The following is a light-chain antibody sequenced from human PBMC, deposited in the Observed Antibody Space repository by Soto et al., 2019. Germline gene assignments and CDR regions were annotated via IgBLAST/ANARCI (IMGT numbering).Light chain of an antibody. V-gene: IGLV2-14*01. J-gene: IGLJ1*01. Sequence: QSALTQPASVSGSPGQSITISCTGTSSDVGGYNYVSWYQQHPGKAPKLMIYEVSNRPSGVSNRFSGSKSGNTASLTISGLXAEXEADYYCSSYTSSSTGYVFGTGAKLTVL. CDR2: EVS. CDR3: SSYTSSSTGYV. CDR1: SSDVGGYNY.